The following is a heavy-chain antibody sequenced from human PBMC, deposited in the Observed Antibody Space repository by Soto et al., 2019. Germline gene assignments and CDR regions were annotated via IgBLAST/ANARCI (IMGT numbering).Heavy chain of an antibody. J-gene: IGHJ5*02. Sequence: ASVKVSRKVSGYTLTELSMHWVRQAPGKGLEWMGGFDPEDGETIHAQKFQGGVTMTEDTSTDTAYMELSSLRSEDTAVYYCAAYIVVVPAAMRWFDPWGQGTLVTVSS. D-gene: IGHD2-2*01. CDR1: GYTLTELS. V-gene: IGHV1-24*01. CDR3: AAYIVVVPAAMRWFDP. CDR2: FDPEDGET.